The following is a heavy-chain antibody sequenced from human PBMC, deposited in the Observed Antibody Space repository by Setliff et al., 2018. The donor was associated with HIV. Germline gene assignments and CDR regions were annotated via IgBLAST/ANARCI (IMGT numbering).Heavy chain of an antibody. CDR3: ASPRLDWSFSHFDY. CDR1: GGPFTSSA. V-gene: IGHV1-69*13. CDR2: IIPHFDAP. Sequence: SVKVSCKASGGPFTSSAISWVRQARGQGLEWMGAIIPHFDAPQYAQKFQGRVTITADQSTSTAYMELSGLTSEDTAVYYCASPRLDWSFSHFDYWGQGTPVTVSS. J-gene: IGHJ4*02. D-gene: IGHD3-9*01.